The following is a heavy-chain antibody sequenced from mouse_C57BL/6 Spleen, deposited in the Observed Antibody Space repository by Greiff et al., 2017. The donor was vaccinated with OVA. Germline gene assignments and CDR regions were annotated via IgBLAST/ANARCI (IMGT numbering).Heavy chain of an antibody. Sequence: QVQLQQSGAELVKPGASVKISCKASGYAFSSYWMNWVKQRPGKGLEWIGQIYPGDGDTNYNGKFKGKATLTADKSSSTAYMQLSSLTSEDSAVYFCARIYYDYYYDAMDYWGQGTSVTVSS. J-gene: IGHJ4*01. D-gene: IGHD2-4*01. CDR3: ARIYYDYYYDAMDY. CDR2: IYPGDGDT. CDR1: GYAFSSYW. V-gene: IGHV1-80*01.